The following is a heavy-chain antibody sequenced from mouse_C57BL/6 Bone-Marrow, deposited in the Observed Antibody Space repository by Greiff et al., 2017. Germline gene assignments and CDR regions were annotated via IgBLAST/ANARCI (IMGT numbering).Heavy chain of an antibody. CDR2: IDPEDGET. V-gene: IGHV14-1*01. J-gene: IGHJ4*01. D-gene: IGHD2-3*01. CDR1: GFNFKDYY. Sequence: EVQLLQSGAELVRPGASVKLSCTASGFNFKDYYMHWVKQRPEQGLEWIGRIDPEDGETEYAPKFQGQATMSADTSSNTPYLQLSSLTSEDTAVYYCRWLLYAMDYWGQGTSVTVSS. CDR3: RWLLYAMDY.